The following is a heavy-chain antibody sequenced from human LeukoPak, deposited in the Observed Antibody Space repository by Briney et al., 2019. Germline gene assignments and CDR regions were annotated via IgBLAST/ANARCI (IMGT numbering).Heavy chain of an antibody. J-gene: IGHJ4*02. CDR1: RFTFGSYG. V-gene: IGHV3-23*01. D-gene: IGHD6-19*01. CDR3: AKSGYSSGWPYYFDF. Sequence: GGSLRLSCAASRFTFGSYGMSWVRQAPGKGLEWVSGISGSGGSTYYADSVKGRFTISRDNSKNTLYLQMNSLRAEDTAVYYCAKSGYSSGWPYYFDFWGQGTLVTVSS. CDR2: ISGSGGST.